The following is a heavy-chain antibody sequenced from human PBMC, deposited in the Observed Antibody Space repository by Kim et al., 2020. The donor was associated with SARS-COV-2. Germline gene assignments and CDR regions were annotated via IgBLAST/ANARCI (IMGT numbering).Heavy chain of an antibody. D-gene: IGHD3-22*01. J-gene: IGHJ4*02. V-gene: IGHV4-39*01. CDR2: IYYSGST. CDR3: ARTYYYDSSGYPPSLYYF. CDR1: GGSISSSSYY. Sequence: SETLSLTCTVSGGSISSSSYYWGWLRQPPGKGLEWIGSIYYSGSTYYNPSIKSRVTISVDTSKNQFSLKLSSVTAADTAVYYCARTYYYDSSGYPPSLYYFWGQGTLVTVSS.